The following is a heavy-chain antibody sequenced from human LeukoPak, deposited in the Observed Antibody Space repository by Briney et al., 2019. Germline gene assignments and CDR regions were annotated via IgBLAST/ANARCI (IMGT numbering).Heavy chain of an antibody. CDR1: GYSISSGYY. CDR3: ARMRTWAGGYYYYYMDV. Sequence: SETLSLTCTVSGYSISSGYYWGWIRQPPGKGLEWIGSIYHSGSTYYNPSLKSRVTISVDTSKNQFSLKLSSVTAADTAVYYCARMRTWAGGYYYYYMDVWGKGTTVTVSS. J-gene: IGHJ6*03. D-gene: IGHD3-10*01. V-gene: IGHV4-38-2*02. CDR2: IYHSGST.